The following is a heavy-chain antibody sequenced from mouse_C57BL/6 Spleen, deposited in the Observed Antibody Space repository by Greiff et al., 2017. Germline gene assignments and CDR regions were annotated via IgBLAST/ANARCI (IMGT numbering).Heavy chain of an antibody. V-gene: IGHV5-6*02. CDR2: ISSGGSYT. CDR1: GFTFSSYG. J-gene: IGHJ4*01. D-gene: IGHD2-1*01. Sequence: DVMLVESGGDLVKPGGSLKLSCAASGFTFSSYGMSWVCQTPDKRLEWVATISSGGSYTYYPDSVKGRFTISRDNAKNTLYLQRSSLKSEDTAMYYCARGGNFYAMDYWGQGTSVTVSS. CDR3: ARGGNFYAMDY.